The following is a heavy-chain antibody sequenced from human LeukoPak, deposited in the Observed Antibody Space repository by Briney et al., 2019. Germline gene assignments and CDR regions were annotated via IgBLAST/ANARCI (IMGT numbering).Heavy chain of an antibody. V-gene: IGHV5-51*01. CDR2: IYPGDSDT. D-gene: IGHD6-13*01. J-gene: IGHJ4*02. CDR3: ARQGTGIAAAGTYDY. CDR1: GYSFTNYW. Sequence: GESLKSSCKGSGYSFTNYWIGWVRQMPGKGLEWMGIIYPGDSDTRYSPSFQGQVTISADKSISAAYLQWSSLKASDTAMYYCARQGTGIAAAGTYDYWGQGTLVTVSS.